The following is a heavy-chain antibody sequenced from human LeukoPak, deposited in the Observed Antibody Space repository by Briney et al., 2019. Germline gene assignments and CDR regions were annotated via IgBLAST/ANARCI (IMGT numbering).Heavy chain of an antibody. V-gene: IGHV3-30*18. D-gene: IGHD6-19*01. Sequence: GGSLRLSCAASGFTFGHYVMHWVRQAPGKGLDWVAVISSDGGTRYYADSVKGRFTISRDNSKNTLFLQMNNLRIEDTALYYCAKDIIRAVAGLGVYYYYYGMDVWGQGTTVTVSS. CDR3: AKDIIRAVAGLGVYYYYYGMDV. CDR1: GFTFGHYV. CDR2: ISSDGGTR. J-gene: IGHJ6*02.